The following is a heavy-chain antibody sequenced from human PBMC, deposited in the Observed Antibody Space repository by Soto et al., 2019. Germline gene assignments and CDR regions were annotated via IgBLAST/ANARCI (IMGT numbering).Heavy chain of an antibody. CDR2: INSDSTTT. Sequence: DVHLVESGGGLVQPGGSLRLSCAVSGFPFSTYAMHWVRQAPGKGLEWISYINSDSTTTFHADSVKGRFTVSRDNAKNSLYLQMSSIRHEDTAVYYCARDWSHWGQGTLVTVSS. CDR3: ARDWSH. V-gene: IGHV3-48*02. CDR1: GFPFSTYA. J-gene: IGHJ4*02.